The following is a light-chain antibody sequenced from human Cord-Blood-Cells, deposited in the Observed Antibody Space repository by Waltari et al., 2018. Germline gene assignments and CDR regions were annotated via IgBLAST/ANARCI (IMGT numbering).Light chain of an antibody. CDR2: DVS. J-gene: IGLJ3*02. CDR1: SSYVGGSNS. CDR3: SSYTSSSTRV. V-gene: IGLV2-14*01. Sequence: QSALTPSASASGSPGQSITISCTRTSSYVGGSNSVSWYQQHPGKAPILMIDDVSNRPSGVSNRFAGSKSGNTASLTISGLQAEDEADYYCSSYTSSSTRVFGGGTKLTVL.